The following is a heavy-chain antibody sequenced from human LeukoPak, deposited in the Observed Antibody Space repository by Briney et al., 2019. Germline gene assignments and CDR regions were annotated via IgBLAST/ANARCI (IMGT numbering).Heavy chain of an antibody. CDR1: GFTFSSYW. CDR3: ARAILRGVIHG. J-gene: IGHJ4*02. Sequence: PGGSLRLSCAASGFTFSSYWMHWLRPPPGNGLVWVSRINSDWSSTSYADSVKGRFTISRDNAKNTLYLQMNSLRAEDTAVYYCARAILRGVIHGWGQGTLVTVSS. CDR2: INSDWSST. D-gene: IGHD3-10*01. V-gene: IGHV3-74*01.